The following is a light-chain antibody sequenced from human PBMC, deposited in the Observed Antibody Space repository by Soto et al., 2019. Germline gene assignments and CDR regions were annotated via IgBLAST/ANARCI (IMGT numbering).Light chain of an antibody. CDR1: SSNIGAGYG. V-gene: IGLV1-40*01. CDR3: QAYDTSLSVWV. J-gene: IGLJ3*02. CDR2: FDT. Sequence: QSVLTQPPSVSGAPGQRVTISCTGSSSNIGAGYGVHWYQQLPGTAPKLVMYFDTNRPSGVPDRFSGSRSDTSASLAITGLQAEDEADYYCQAYDTSLSVWVFGGGTKLTVL.